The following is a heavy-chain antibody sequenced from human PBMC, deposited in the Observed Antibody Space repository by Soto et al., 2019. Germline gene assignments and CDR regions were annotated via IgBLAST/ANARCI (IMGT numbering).Heavy chain of an antibody. D-gene: IGHD2-2*01. CDR1: GYTFTSYA. V-gene: IGHV1-3*01. CDR2: INAGNGNT. Sequence: ASVKVSCKASGYTFTSYAMHWVRQAPGQRLEWMGWINAGNGNTKYSQKFQGRVTITRDTSASTAYMELSSLRSDDTAVYYCARGGDIVVVPAGNWFDPWGQGTLVTVSS. CDR3: ARGGDIVVVPAGNWFDP. J-gene: IGHJ5*02.